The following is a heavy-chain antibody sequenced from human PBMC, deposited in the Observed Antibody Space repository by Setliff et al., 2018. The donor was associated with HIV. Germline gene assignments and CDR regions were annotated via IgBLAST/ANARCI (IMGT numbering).Heavy chain of an antibody. CDR2: IIPIFGTA. Sequence: SVKVSCKASGGTFSSYAISWVRQAPGQGLEWMGGIIPIFGTANYAQRFQGRVTITADESTSTAYMELSSLRSEDTAVYYCARGLYSGSYWQDYWGQGTLVTVSS. CDR3: ARGLYSGSYWQDY. CDR1: GGTFSSYA. D-gene: IGHD1-26*01. V-gene: IGHV1-69*13. J-gene: IGHJ4*02.